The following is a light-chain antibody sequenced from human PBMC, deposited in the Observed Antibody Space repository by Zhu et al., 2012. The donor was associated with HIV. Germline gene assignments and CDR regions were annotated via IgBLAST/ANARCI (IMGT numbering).Light chain of an antibody. V-gene: IGKV3-20*01. CDR1: QSIRSGY. CDR2: DVS. CDR3: QQYANSPYT. Sequence: IVLTQSPVTLSLSPGERATLSCRASQSIRSGYLAWYQQKPGQAPRLLMYDVSTRATGFPDRFSGSGSGTDFTLTISRLEPDDFAVYSCQQYANSPYTFGQGTKLEI. J-gene: IGKJ2*01.